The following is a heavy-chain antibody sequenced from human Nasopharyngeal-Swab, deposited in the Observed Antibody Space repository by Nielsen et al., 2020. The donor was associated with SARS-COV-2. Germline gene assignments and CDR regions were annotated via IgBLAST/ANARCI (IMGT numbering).Heavy chain of an antibody. CDR2: IYYSGST. CDR1: GGSISSGDYY. V-gene: IGHV4-30-4*01. Sequence: SETLSLICTVSGGSISSGDYYWSWIRQPPGKGLEWIRYIYYSGSTYYNPSLKSRVTISVDTSKNQFSLKLSSVTAADTAVYYCARVYYYYYYMDVWGKGTTVTVSS. CDR3: ARVYYYYYYMDV. J-gene: IGHJ6*03.